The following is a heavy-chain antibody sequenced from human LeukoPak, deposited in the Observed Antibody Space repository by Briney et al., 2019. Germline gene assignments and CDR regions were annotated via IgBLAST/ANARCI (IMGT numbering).Heavy chain of an antibody. V-gene: IGHV4-38-2*02. CDR2: IYHSGST. CDR3: ARVWSDSGTYYDDRGAFDY. D-gene: IGHD1-26*01. J-gene: IGHJ4*02. Sequence: SETLSLTCSVSGYSISSNNYWGWIRQPPGKGLEWIGNIYHSGSTYYTPSLKSRVTISVDTSKNQFSLKLSSVTAADTAVYYCARVWSDSGTYYDDRGAFDYWGQGTLVTVSS. CDR1: GYSISSNNY.